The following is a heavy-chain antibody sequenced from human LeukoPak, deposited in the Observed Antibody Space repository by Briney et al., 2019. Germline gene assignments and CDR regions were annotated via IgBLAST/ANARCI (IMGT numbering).Heavy chain of an antibody. J-gene: IGHJ4*02. CDR3: ARDLREFARRFDY. V-gene: IGHV4-59*12. CDR1: GGSISSYY. CDR2: IYYSGST. D-gene: IGHD3-10*01. Sequence: SETLSLTCTASGGSISSYYWSWIRQFPGKGLEWIGYIYYSGSTNYNPSLKSRVTISVDTSKNQFSLKLSSVTAADTAVYYCARDLREFARRFDYWGQGTLVTVSS.